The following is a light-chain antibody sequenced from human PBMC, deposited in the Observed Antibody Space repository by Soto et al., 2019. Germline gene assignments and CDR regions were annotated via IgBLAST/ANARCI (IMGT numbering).Light chain of an antibody. CDR1: QSVSSY. V-gene: IGKV3-11*01. J-gene: IGKJ5*01. Sequence: EIVMTQSPATLSVSPGERATLSCRASQSVSSYLAWYQQKPGQAPRLLIYDASTRATGIPGRFSGSGSGTDFTLTISSLEPEDFAVYYCQQYSNWPFTFGQGTRLEIK. CDR3: QQYSNWPFT. CDR2: DAS.